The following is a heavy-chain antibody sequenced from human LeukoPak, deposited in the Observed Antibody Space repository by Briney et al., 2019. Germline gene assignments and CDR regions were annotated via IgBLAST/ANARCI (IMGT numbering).Heavy chain of an antibody. CDR2: IYYSGST. CDR3: ARVSVSSFYGLDV. Sequence: PSETLSLTCTVSGGSISSYYWSWIRQPPGKGLEWIGYIYYSGSTNYNPSLKSRVTIPVDTSKNQFSLKLTSVTAADTAVYYCARVSVSSFYGLDVWGQGTTVTVSS. J-gene: IGHJ6*02. V-gene: IGHV4-59*01. CDR1: GGSISSYY.